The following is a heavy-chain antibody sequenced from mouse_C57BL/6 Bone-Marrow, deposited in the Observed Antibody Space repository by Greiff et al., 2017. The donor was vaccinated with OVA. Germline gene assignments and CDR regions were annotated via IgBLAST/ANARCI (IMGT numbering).Heavy chain of an antibody. CDR1: GFSLTSYA. CDR2: IWTGGGT. V-gene: IGHV2-9-1*01. Sequence: QVQLKESGPGLVAPSQSLSITCTVSGFSLTSYAISWVRQPPGKGLEWLGVIWTGGGTNYNLALKSRLSISKDNSKSKEFSKMNSVESDDTARYYCARNDLDVWGTGTTVTVSS. D-gene: IGHD2-4*01. J-gene: IGHJ1*03. CDR3: ARNDLDV.